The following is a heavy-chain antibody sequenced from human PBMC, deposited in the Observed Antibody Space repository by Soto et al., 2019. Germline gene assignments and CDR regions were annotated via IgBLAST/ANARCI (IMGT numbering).Heavy chain of an antibody. CDR2: IYWDDDK. Sequence: QITLKESGPTLVNPTQTLTLTCTFSGFSLSTSGMGVGWIRQPPGKALAWLALIYWDDDKRYSPSLKSRLTSTKDTSKNQVVLTMTNMDTVDTATYYCARGHSGRYYQSQNSFDYWGQGTLVSVSS. V-gene: IGHV2-5*02. CDR3: ARGHSGRYYQSQNSFDY. D-gene: IGHD3-10*01. CDR1: GFSLSTSGMG. J-gene: IGHJ4*02.